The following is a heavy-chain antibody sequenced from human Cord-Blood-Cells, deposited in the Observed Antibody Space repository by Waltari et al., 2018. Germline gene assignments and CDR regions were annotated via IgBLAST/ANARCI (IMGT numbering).Heavy chain of an antibody. D-gene: IGHD6-6*01. V-gene: IGHV1-69*09. CDR2: IIPILGIA. Sequence: QVQLVQSGAEVKKPGSSVKVSCKASGGTFSSYAISWVRQAPGQGLEWMGRIIPILGIANYAQKFQGRVTITADKSTSTAYMELSSLRSEDTAVYYCARAGIAARVSDYYMDVWGKGTTVTVSS. CDR1: GGTFSSYA. CDR3: ARAGIAARVSDYYMDV. J-gene: IGHJ6*03.